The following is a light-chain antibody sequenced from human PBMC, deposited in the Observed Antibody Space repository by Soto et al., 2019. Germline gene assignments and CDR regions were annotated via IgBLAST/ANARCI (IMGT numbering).Light chain of an antibody. CDR3: SEYSDWPSIT. Sequence: EIVMTQSPETLSVSAGERATLSCRATQSISSYLAGYQLKPGQAPRLLIYGVSTRATGIPARFGGSGSGTEFTLTGSSLQLEVAAVYYCSEYSDWPSITFGQGPGL. V-gene: IGKV3-15*01. J-gene: IGKJ5*01. CDR1: QSISSY. CDR2: GVS.